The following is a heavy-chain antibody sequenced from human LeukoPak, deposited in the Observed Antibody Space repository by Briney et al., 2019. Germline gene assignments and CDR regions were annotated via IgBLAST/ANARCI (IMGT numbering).Heavy chain of an antibody. Sequence: GGSLRLSCAASGFTFSSYGMHWVRQAPGKGLEWVAVISYDGSNKYYADSVKGRFTISRDNSKNTLYLQMNSLRAEDTAVHYCAKGPELQYWGQGTLVTVSS. J-gene: IGHJ4*02. CDR1: GFTFSSYG. CDR3: AKGPELQY. CDR2: ISYDGSNK. D-gene: IGHD1-26*01. V-gene: IGHV3-30*18.